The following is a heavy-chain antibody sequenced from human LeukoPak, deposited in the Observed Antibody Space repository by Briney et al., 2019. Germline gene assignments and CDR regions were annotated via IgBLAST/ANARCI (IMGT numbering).Heavy chain of an antibody. Sequence: PGGSLRLSCAASGFTFISYAMSWVRQAPGRGLEWVSAISGSGGSTYYADSVKGRFTIFRDNSKNTLYLQMNSLRAEDTAVYYCAKIAARPRRESYYFDYWGQGTLVTVSS. CDR3: AKIAARPRRESYYFDY. J-gene: IGHJ4*02. CDR2: ISGSGGST. V-gene: IGHV3-23*01. D-gene: IGHD6-6*01. CDR1: GFTFISYA.